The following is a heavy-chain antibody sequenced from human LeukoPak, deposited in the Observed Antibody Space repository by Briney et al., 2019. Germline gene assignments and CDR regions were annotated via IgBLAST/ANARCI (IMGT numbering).Heavy chain of an antibody. D-gene: IGHD2-2*02. CDR1: GFTFSSSA. CDR3: AKGLGQVVVVPAAIGY. J-gene: IGHJ4*02. CDR2: ISGSGGST. V-gene: IGHV3-23*01. Sequence: GGTLRLSCAASGFTFSSSAMSWVRQAPGKGLEWVSSISGSGGSTYYADSVKGRFTISRDNSKNTLYLQMNSLRAEDTAVYYCAKGLGQVVVVPAAIGYWGQGTLVTVSS.